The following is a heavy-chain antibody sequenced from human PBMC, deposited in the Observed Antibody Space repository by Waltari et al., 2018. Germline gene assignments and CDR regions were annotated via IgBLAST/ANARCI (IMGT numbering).Heavy chain of an antibody. CDR3: GRRKTFNGVDV. V-gene: IGHV2-5*01. CDR2: IYWHDER. Sequence: QITLEESGPTLVKPTQTLTLTCSFSGFSISTSGVGVGWIRQPPGKALEWLGIIYWHDERYYNPSLKSRLTITKDTSKNQVVLTMTDMDPVDTATYYCGRRKTFNGVDVWGRGTTVTVSS. CDR1: GFSISTSGVG. J-gene: IGHJ6*02.